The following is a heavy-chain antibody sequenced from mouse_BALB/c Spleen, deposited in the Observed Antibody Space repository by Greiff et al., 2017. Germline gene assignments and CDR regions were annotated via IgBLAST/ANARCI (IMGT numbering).Heavy chain of an antibody. CDR3: ARSAYYGNYEDFDY. J-gene: IGHJ2*01. CDR1: GYAFTNYL. D-gene: IGHD2-10*01. V-gene: IGHV1-54*01. CDR2: INPGSGGT. Sequence: QVHVKQSGAELVRPGTSVKVSCKASGYAFTNYLIEWVKQRPGQGLEWIGVINPGSGGTNYNEKFKGKATLTADKSSSTAYMQLSSLTSDDSAVYFCARSAYYGNYEDFDYWGQGTTLTVSS.